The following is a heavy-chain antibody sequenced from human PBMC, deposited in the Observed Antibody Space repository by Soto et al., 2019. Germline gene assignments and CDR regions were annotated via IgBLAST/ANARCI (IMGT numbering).Heavy chain of an antibody. J-gene: IGHJ5*02. V-gene: IGHV1-46*02. D-gene: IGHD3-3*01. CDR1: GYTFKSFY. Sequence: QVQLVQSGAKVKKPGASVKVSCTASGYTFKSFYMHWVRQAPGQGLEWIGMINPTDGSVSFAQKFQDRVTWTTGRPTSTVYMELSSLTREDTAVYFCARDFGRHGAVDTTGWFDPWGQGTLVTVSS. CDR3: ARDFGRHGAVDTTGWFDP. CDR2: INPTDGSV.